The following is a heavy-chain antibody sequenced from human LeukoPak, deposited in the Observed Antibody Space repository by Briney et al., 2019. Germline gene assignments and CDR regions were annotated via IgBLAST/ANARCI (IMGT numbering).Heavy chain of an antibody. CDR2: INHSGST. CDR3: ARGPNYYDSSGYSLPFDY. D-gene: IGHD3-22*01. J-gene: IGHJ4*02. CDR1: GGSFSGYY. V-gene: IGHV4-34*01. Sequence: SETLSLTCAVYGGSFSGYYWSWIRQPPGKGLEWIGEINHSGSTNYNPSLESRVTISVDTSKNQFSLKLSSVTAADTAAYYCARGPNYYDSSGYSLPFDYWGQGTLVTVSS.